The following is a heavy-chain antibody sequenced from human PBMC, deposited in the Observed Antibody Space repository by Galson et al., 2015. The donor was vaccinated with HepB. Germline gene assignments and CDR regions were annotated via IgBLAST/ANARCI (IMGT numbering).Heavy chain of an antibody. D-gene: IGHD5-12*01. CDR2: IYSGGSA. V-gene: IGHV3-53*01. CDR1: GFTVSSNY. CDR3: WGGAYVEDY. Sequence: SLRLSCAASGFTVSSNYMSWVRQAPGKGLECVSVIYSGGSAYYADSVKGRFTISRDNSNNTPYLQMNGLRAEDTAVYYCWGGAYVEDYWGQGTLVTVSS. J-gene: IGHJ4*02.